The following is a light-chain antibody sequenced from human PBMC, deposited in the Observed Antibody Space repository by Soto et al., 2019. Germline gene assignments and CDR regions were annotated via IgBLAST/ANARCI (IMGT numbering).Light chain of an antibody. CDR2: GAS. Sequence: EIVMTQCPATLSVAPVERVTLSCRASQGVSRKLAWYQHKSGQAPRLLISGASAGATGIPARFSGSGSGTEFTLTISRLEPEDFAVYYCQQYGHSPWTFGQGTKVDI. V-gene: IGKV3-15*01. J-gene: IGKJ1*01. CDR3: QQYGHSPWT. CDR1: QGVSRK.